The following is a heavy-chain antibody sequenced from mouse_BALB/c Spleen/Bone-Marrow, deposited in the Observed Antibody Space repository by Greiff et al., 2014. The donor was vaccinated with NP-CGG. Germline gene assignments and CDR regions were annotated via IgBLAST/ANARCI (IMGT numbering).Heavy chain of an antibody. V-gene: IGHV14-3*02. J-gene: IGHJ3*01. Sequence: VQLQQSGAELVKPGASVKLSCTASGFNIKDTYMHWVKQRPEQGLEWIGRIDPANGNTKYDPKFQGKATITADTSSSTAYLQLSSLTSEDTAVYYCAAYYRYLAWFAYWGQGTLVTVSA. CDR1: GFNIKDTY. CDR3: AAYYRYLAWFAY. D-gene: IGHD2-14*01. CDR2: IDPANGNT.